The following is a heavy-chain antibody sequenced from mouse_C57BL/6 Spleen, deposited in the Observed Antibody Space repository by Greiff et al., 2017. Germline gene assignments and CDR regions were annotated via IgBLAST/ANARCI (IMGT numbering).Heavy chain of an antibody. CDR2: IYPGDGDT. D-gene: IGHD1-1*01. CDR1: GYAFSSYW. V-gene: IGHV1-80*01. J-gene: IGHJ1*03. Sequence: QVQLQQSGAELVKPGASVKISCKASGYAFSSYWMNWVKQRPGKGLEWIGQIYPGDGDTNYNGKFKGKATLTADKSSSTAYMQLSSLTSEDSAVYFCARGGITEGYFDVWGTVTTVTVSS. CDR3: ARGGITEGYFDV.